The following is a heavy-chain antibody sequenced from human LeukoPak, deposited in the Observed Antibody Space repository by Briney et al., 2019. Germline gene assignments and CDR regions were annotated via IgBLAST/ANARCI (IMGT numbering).Heavy chain of an antibody. V-gene: IGHV4-30-4*08. CDR3: ARALSGYSSGWYDPSNYYYYGMDV. CDR1: GGSFNGYY. CDR2: IYYSGST. D-gene: IGHD6-19*01. J-gene: IGHJ6*02. Sequence: SETLSLTCAVYGGSFNGYYWSWIRQPPGKGLEWIGYIYYSGSTYYNPSLKSRDTISVDTSKNQFSLKLSSVTAADTAVYYCARALSGYSSGWYDPSNYYYYGMDVWGQGTTVTVSS.